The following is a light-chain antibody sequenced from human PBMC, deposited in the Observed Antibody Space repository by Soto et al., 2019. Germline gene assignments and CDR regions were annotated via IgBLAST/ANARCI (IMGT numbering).Light chain of an antibody. Sequence: QSALTQPASVSGSPGQSITISCTGISSDVGTYNLVSWYQHHPGKAPELIIYEGNKRPSGVSNRFSGSKSDTTASLTISGLLAEDEADYCCCSYAGSSTWVFGGGTKLTVL. V-gene: IGLV2-23*01. CDR3: CSYAGSSTWV. CDR1: SSDVGTYNL. CDR2: EGN. J-gene: IGLJ3*02.